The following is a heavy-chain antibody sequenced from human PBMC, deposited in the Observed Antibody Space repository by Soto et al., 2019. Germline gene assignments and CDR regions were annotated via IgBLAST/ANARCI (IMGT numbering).Heavy chain of an antibody. Sequence: PVGSLRLSCAASGFAFTNYGFHWVRQAPGKGLEWVAHISNDGTKKFYADSVKGRFTISRDNSETTVYLHLTSLRPDDTALFYCARDVAMPTGLGLGYWGQGTLVTVS. CDR3: ARDVAMPTGLGLGY. CDR2: ISNDGTKK. V-gene: IGHV3-30*03. J-gene: IGHJ4*02. CDR1: GFAFTNYG. D-gene: IGHD4-4*01.